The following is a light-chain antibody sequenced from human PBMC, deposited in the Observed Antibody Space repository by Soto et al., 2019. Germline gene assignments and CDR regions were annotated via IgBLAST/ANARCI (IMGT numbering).Light chain of an antibody. CDR3: LSYDSTNQGV. CDR1: SGTIASNY. Sequence: NFMLTQPHSVSESPGKTVTISCTRSSGTIASNYVQWYQQRPGSSPTSVIYEDNQRPSGVPDRFSGSIDSSSNSASLTISGLKTEDEADYSCLSYDSTNQGVFGGGTKLTVL. J-gene: IGLJ3*02. CDR2: EDN. V-gene: IGLV6-57*01.